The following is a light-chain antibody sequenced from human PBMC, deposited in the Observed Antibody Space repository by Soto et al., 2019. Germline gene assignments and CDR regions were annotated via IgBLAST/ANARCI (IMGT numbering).Light chain of an antibody. CDR2: GAS. CDR1: QSVSSSY. Sequence: EIVLTQSPGTLSLSPGERATLSCRASQSVSSSYLAWYQQKPGQAPRLLIYGASSRATGIPDRFSGRASGTDFTLTISRLEPEDFALYYDQQYGSSPRTFGQGTKLEIK. V-gene: IGKV3-20*01. J-gene: IGKJ2*01. CDR3: QQYGSSPRT.